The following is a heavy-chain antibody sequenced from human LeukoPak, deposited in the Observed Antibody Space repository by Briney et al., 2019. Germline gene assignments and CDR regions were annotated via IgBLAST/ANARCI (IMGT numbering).Heavy chain of an antibody. D-gene: IGHD2-2*01. Sequence: GGSLRLSCAASGFTFDDYGMSLVRRAPGKGLEWVSGINWNGGSTGYADSVKGRFTISRGNAKNSLYLQMNSLRAEDTALYYCASLVEYCSSTSCSDYWGQGTLVTVSS. CDR2: INWNGGST. J-gene: IGHJ4*02. CDR1: GFTFDDYG. CDR3: ASLVEYCSSTSCSDY. V-gene: IGHV3-20*04.